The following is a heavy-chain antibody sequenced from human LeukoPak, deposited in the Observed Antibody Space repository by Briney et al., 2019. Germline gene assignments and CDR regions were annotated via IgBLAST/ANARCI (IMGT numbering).Heavy chain of an antibody. V-gene: IGHV4-31*03. CDR1: GGSISSGGYY. D-gene: IGHD6-13*01. J-gene: IGHJ4*02. Sequence: PSETLSLTCTVSGGSISSGGYYWNWIRQHPGKGLEWIGCIYYSGSTYYNPSLKSRVTVSVDTSKNQFTLKLTSVTAADTAVYYCARALPWIAAAGPSDYWGQGTLVTVSS. CDR2: IYYSGST. CDR3: ARALPWIAAAGPSDY.